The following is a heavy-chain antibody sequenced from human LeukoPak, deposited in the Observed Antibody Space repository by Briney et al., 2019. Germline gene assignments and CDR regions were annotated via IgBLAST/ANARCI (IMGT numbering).Heavy chain of an antibody. Sequence: GGSLRLSCAASGFTFSNYVMTWVRQAPGKGLEWVSSISGIGGSISYADSVKGRFTISRDNSKNTLYLEMNSLRAEDTAVYYCAKRLGLVGAPAGRTFDYWGQGTLVTVSS. D-gene: IGHD1-26*01. CDR1: GFTFSNYV. CDR2: ISGIGGSI. CDR3: AKRLGLVGAPAGRTFDY. J-gene: IGHJ4*02. V-gene: IGHV3-23*01.